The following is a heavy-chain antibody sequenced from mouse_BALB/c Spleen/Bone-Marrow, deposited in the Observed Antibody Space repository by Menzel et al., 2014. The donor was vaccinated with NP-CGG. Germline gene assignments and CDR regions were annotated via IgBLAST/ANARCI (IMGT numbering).Heavy chain of an antibody. Sequence: VQLQESGAELVRPGASVTLSCKASGYTFTDYEMHWVKQTPVHGLEWIGAIDPETGGTAYNQKFKGKATLTADKSSSTAYMELRSLTSEDPAVYYCRAYYRYDGYAMDYWGQGTSVTVSS. J-gene: IGHJ4*01. D-gene: IGHD2-14*01. CDR1: GYTFTDYE. V-gene: IGHV1-15*01. CDR3: RAYYRYDGYAMDY. CDR2: IDPETGGT.